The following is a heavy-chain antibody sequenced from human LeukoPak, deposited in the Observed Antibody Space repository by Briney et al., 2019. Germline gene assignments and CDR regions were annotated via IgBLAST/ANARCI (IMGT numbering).Heavy chain of an antibody. CDR2: IWYDGSNK. J-gene: IGHJ5*02. D-gene: IGHD6-13*01. CDR1: GFSFSSHV. CDR3: ARDLFDSSSTNWFDP. Sequence: GGSLRLSCAASGFSFSSHVMHWVRQAPGKGLEWVALIWYDGSNKYYADSVKGRFTISRDNSKNTLYLQMNSPRAEDTAVYYCARDLFDSSSTNWFDPWGQGTLVTVSS. V-gene: IGHV3-33*08.